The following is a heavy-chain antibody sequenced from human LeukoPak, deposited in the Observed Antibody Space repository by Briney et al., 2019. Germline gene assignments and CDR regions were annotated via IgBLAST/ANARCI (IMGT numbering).Heavy chain of an antibody. CDR2: ISGSGGNT. J-gene: IGHJ4*02. CDR1: GFTFSSYD. D-gene: IGHD6-13*01. Sequence: PGGSLRLSCAASGFTFSSYDMSWVRQAPGEGLEWVSAISGSGGNTYYADSVKGRFTISRDNSKNTLSLQMNSLRAEDTAVYYCAKDNTGLYSSSWYHDYWGQGTLVTVSS. V-gene: IGHV3-23*01. CDR3: AKDNTGLYSSSWYHDY.